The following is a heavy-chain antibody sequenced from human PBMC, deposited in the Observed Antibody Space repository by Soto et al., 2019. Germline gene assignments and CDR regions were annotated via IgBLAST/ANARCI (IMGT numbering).Heavy chain of an antibody. V-gene: IGHV4-39*01. D-gene: IGHD2-15*01. CDR2: IYYSGST. J-gene: IGHJ6*03. CDR3: ARHSYCSGGSCYYYYYYMDV. CDR1: GGSISSSSYY. Sequence: SETLSLTCTVSGGSISSSSYYWGWIRQPPGKGLEWIGSIYYSGSTYYNPSLKSRVTISVDTSKNQFSLKLSSVTAADTAVYYCARHSYCSGGSCYYYYYYMDVWDKGTTVTVSS.